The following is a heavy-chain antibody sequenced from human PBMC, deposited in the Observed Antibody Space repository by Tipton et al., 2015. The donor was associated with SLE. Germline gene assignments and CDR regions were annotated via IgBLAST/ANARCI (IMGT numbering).Heavy chain of an antibody. CDR3: ARRNSESGAFDM. V-gene: IGHV3-23*01. J-gene: IGHJ3*02. CDR1: RFTFSTYG. CDR2: ISGSDGST. D-gene: IGHD3-10*01. Sequence: GSLRLSCAASRFTFSTYGMRWVRQSPGKGLEWVSSISGSDGSTYYADSVKGRFTISRDSSKNTLYLQMNSLRAADTAVYYCARRNSESGAFDMWGQGTLVTVSS.